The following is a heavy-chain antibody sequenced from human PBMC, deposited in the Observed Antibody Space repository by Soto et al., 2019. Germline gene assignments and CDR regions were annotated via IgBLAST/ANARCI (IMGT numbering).Heavy chain of an antibody. CDR3: ARGLSGDEQLEFDS. D-gene: IGHD5-12*01. J-gene: IGHJ4*02. CDR1: GFTFSSYS. V-gene: IGHV3-21*01. Sequence: EVQLVGSGGGLVKPGGSLRLSCAASGFTFSSYSMNWVRQAPGKGLEWVSSISISSSYIYYADSVKGRFTISRDNAKNALYLQMNRLITEVTAVYYCARGLSGDEQLEFDSWGQGILVTDSS. CDR2: ISISSSYI.